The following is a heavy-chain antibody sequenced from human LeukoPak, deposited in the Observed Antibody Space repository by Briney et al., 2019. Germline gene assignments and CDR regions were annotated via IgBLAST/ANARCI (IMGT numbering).Heavy chain of an antibody. CDR2: ISGGDVST. Sequence: GGSLRLSCAASGFTFSSYSMNWVRQAPGKGLEWVSSISGGDVSTSYADSVKGRFIIARDDSKNTLYLEMDSLRADDTAVYYCAKPSGRVRGWYFDLWGRGTVVTVSS. CDR3: AKPSGRVRGWYFDL. J-gene: IGHJ2*01. D-gene: IGHD3-10*02. V-gene: IGHV3-23*01. CDR1: GFTFSSYS.